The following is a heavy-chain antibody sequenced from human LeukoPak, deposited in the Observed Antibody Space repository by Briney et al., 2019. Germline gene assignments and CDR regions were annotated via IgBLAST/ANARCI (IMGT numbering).Heavy chain of an antibody. V-gene: IGHV3-15*01. D-gene: IGHD3-22*01. CDR2: IKSKANGGTT. CDR3: TYYYDSSTYYHVDY. CDR1: GFAFNAW. J-gene: IGHJ4*02. Sequence: PGGSLRLSCTASGFAFNAWMSWVRQVPGKGLEWVGRIKSKANGGTTDHAAPVKGRFTISRDDSKSTLYLQMNSLKTEDTAVYYCTYYYDSSTYYHVDYWGQETLVTVSS.